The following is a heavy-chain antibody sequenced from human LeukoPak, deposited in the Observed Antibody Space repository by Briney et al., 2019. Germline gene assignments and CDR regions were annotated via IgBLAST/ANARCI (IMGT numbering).Heavy chain of an antibody. Sequence: SVKVSCKASGGTFSSYAISWVRQAPGQGLEWMGGIIPIFGTANYAQKFQGRVTITADESTSTAYMELSSLRSEDTAVYYCARVLYDSSGYYYYFDLWGRGTLVTVSS. CDR3: ARVLYDSSGYYYYFDL. CDR2: IIPIFGTA. D-gene: IGHD3-22*01. J-gene: IGHJ2*01. V-gene: IGHV1-69*13. CDR1: GGTFSSYA.